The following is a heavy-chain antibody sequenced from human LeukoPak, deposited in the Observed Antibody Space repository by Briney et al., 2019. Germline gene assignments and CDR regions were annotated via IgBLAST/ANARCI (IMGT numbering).Heavy chain of an antibody. CDR2: ISSSGSTI. J-gene: IGHJ2*01. CDR3: ARRGLALTTNWYFDL. D-gene: IGHD1-14*01. Sequence: PGGSLRLSCAASGFTFSDYYMSWIRQAPGKGLEWVSYISSSGSTIYYADSVKGRFTISRDNAKNSLYLQMNSLRAEDTAVYYCARRGLALTTNWYFDLWGRGTLVTVSS. CDR1: GFTFSDYY. V-gene: IGHV3-11*01.